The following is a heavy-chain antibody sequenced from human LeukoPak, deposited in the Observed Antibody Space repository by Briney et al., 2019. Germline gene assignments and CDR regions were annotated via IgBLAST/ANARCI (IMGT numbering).Heavy chain of an antibody. CDR3: ARSLSAYCGGDCYPNWFDP. V-gene: IGHV4-34*01. CDR2: INHSGST. J-gene: IGHJ5*02. Sequence: SETLSLTCAVYGGSFSGYYWSWIRQPPGKGLEWIGEINHSGSTNYNPSPKSRVTISVDTSKNQFSLKLSSVTAADTAVYYCARSLSAYCGGDCYPNWFDPWGRGTLVTVSS. CDR1: GGSFSGYY. D-gene: IGHD2-21*02.